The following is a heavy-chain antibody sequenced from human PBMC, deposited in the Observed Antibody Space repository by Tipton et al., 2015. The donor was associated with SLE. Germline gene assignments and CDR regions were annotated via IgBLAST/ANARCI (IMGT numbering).Heavy chain of an antibody. J-gene: IGHJ3*02. Sequence: SLRLSCAVSGGSISNNKWWSWVRQPPGKGLEWIGEIYHSGSTNYNPSLKSRVTISVDTSKNQFSLKLSSVTAADTAVYYCARDPLRCFDWLFDGGNAFDIWGQGTMVTVSS. V-gene: IGHV4-4*02. CDR3: ARDPLRCFDWLFDGGNAFDI. CDR1: GGSISNNKW. CDR2: IYHSGST. D-gene: IGHD3-9*01.